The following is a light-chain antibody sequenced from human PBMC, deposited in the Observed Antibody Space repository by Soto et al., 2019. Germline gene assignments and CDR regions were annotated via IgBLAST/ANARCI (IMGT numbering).Light chain of an antibody. J-gene: IGKJ4*01. CDR2: AAS. CDR1: QGISSY. V-gene: IGKV1-9*01. CDR3: QQLNSYPQT. Sequence: IQLTQSPSSLSASVGDRVTITCRASQGISSYLAWYQQKPGKAPKLLIYAASTLQSGVPSRFSGSGSGTDFTLIISSLQPEDFATYYCQQLNSYPQTFGGGTKVEIK.